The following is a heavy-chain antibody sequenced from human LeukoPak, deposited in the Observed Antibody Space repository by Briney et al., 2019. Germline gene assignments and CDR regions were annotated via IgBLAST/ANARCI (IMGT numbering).Heavy chain of an antibody. CDR3: ARDPDILTGFDY. J-gene: IGHJ4*02. D-gene: IGHD3-9*01. V-gene: IGHV3-21*01. Sequence: GGSLRLSCAASGFTFSSYSMNWVRQAPGKGLEWVSSISSSSSYICYADSVKGRFTISRDNAKNSLYLQMNSLRAEDTAVYYCARDPDILTGFDYWGQGTLVTVSS. CDR1: GFTFSSYS. CDR2: ISSSSSYI.